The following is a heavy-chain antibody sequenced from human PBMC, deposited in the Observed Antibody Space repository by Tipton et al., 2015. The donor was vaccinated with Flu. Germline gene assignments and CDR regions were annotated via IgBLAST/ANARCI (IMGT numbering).Heavy chain of an antibody. CDR1: GFTFRNYA. V-gene: IGHV3-23*01. J-gene: IGHJ4*02. CDR3: TRVLVGATRDLRLQYADY. D-gene: IGHD1-26*01. Sequence: CAASGFTFRNYAMGWVRQAPGKGLEWVSGISGNGGNTYYADSVKGRLTISRDNSKNTLYLQMTSLRAEDTAVYFCTRVLVGATRDLRLQYADYWGQGTLVTVSS. CDR2: ISGNGGNT.